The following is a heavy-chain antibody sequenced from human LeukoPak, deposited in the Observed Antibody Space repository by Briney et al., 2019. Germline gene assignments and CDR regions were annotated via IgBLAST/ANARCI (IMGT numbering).Heavy chain of an antibody. CDR2: ISSSSTYT. CDR3: ARRRTTSHSFDY. V-gene: IGHV3-11*06. D-gene: IGHD1-7*01. Sequence: GGSLRLSCAASGFTFSDYHMSWIRQAPGKGLEWVSYISSSSTYTNYADSVKGRFTISRDNAKNSLYLQMNSLRAEDTAVYYCARRRTTSHSFDYWGQGTLVTVSS. CDR1: GFTFSDYH. J-gene: IGHJ4*02.